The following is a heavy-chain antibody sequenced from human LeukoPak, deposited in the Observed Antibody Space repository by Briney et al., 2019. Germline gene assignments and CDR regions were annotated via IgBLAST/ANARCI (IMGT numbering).Heavy chain of an antibody. J-gene: IGHJ4*02. CDR2: IYASGST. D-gene: IGHD3-16*01. V-gene: IGHV4-4*07. CDR1: GGSISSYY. Sequence: SETLSLTCSVSGGSISSYYWNWIRQPAGKGLEWIGRIYASGSTNYNPSLKSRVTISVDTSKNQFSLKLSSVTAADTAVYYCAGGSGYYFDYWGQGTLVTVSS. CDR3: AGGSGYYFDY.